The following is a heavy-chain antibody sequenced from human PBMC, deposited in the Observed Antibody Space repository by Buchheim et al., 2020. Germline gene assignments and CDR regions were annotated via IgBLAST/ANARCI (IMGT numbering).Heavy chain of an antibody. CDR1: GFTFSSYG. V-gene: IGHV3-30*18. D-gene: IGHD3-3*01. J-gene: IGHJ6*02. Sequence: QVQLVESGGGVVQPGRSLRLSCAASGFTFSSYGMHWVRQAPGKGLEWVAVIAYDGSNKYYADSVKGRFTISRDNSKNTLYLQMNSLRAEDTAVYYCAKDAYYDFCSGYRSAYYYGMDVWGQGTT. CDR2: IAYDGSNK. CDR3: AKDAYYDFCSGYRSAYYYGMDV.